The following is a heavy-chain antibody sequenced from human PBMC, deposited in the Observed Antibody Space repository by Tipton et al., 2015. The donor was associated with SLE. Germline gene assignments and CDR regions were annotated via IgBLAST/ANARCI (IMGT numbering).Heavy chain of an antibody. CDR2: IYYSGAT. J-gene: IGHJ6*02. CDR1: GGSISSYY. D-gene: IGHD2-21*02. V-gene: IGHV4-59*08. CDR3: ARGMVTWRGAILGVDV. Sequence: TLSLTCTVSGGSISSYYWSWIRQPPGKGLEWIGFIYYSGATNYNPSLKSRLTISVDPAKNQISLKLTSVTAADTAVYYCARGMVTWRGAILGVDVWGQGTTVNVSS.